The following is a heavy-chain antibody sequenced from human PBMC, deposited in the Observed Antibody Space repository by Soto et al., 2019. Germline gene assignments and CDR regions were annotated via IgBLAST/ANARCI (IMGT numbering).Heavy chain of an antibody. CDR3: ARERTPYDYGGNSYDY. V-gene: IGHV1-69*12. D-gene: IGHD4-17*01. J-gene: IGHJ4*02. CDR2: IIPIFGTA. CDR1: GGTFSSYA. Sequence: QVQLVQSGAEVKKPGSSVKVSCKASGGTFSSYAISWVRQAPGQGLEWMGGIIPIFGTANYAQKFQGRVTITADESTSAADMELSSLRSEDTAVYYCARERTPYDYGGNSYDYWGQGPLVTVSS.